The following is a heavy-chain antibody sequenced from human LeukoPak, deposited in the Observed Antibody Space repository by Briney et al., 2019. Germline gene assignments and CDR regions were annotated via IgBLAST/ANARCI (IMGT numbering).Heavy chain of an antibody. CDR2: IYYSGST. Sequence: PSETLSLTCTVSGGSISSYYWSWIRQPPGKGLEWIGYIYYSGSTNYNPSLKSRVTISVDTSKNQFSLKLSSVTAADTAVYYCARGRWLQLDALDIWGQGTMVTVSS. D-gene: IGHD5-24*01. CDR3: ARGRWLQLDALDI. V-gene: IGHV4-59*01. CDR1: GGSISSYY. J-gene: IGHJ3*02.